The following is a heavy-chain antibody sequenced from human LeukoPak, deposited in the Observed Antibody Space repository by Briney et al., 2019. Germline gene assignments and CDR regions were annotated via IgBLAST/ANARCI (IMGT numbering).Heavy chain of an antibody. Sequence: PGGSLRLSCAASGFTFSNAWMSWVRQAPGKGLEWVGRIKSKTDGGTTEYAASVKGRFTISRDDSKSIAYLQMNSLKTEDTAVYYCTRDGGRVLRFLEWPFDYWGQGTLVTVSS. CDR3: TRDGGRVLRFLEWPFDY. V-gene: IGHV3-15*01. D-gene: IGHD3-3*01. CDR2: IKSKTDGGTT. CDR1: GFTFSNAW. J-gene: IGHJ4*02.